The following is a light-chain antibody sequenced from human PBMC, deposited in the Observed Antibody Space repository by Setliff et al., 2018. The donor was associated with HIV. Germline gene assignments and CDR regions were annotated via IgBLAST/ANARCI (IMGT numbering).Light chain of an antibody. CDR2: ENN. V-gene: IGLV6-57*01. CDR1: SGSIASKY. CDR3: QSYDSNNHVV. J-gene: IGLJ2*01. Sequence: NFMLTQPHSVSESPGKTVTISCTRSSGSIASKYVQWYQQRPGSSPTPVIYENNQRPSGVPDRFSGSIDSSSNSAPLTISGLKTEDEADYYCQSYDSNNHVVFGGGTKVTVL.